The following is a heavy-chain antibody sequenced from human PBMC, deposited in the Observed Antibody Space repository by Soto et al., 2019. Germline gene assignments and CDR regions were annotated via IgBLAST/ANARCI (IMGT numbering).Heavy chain of an antibody. V-gene: IGHV3-66*01. CDR3: AKDRGSYGDLDY. CDR2: IYSGGST. Sequence: GGSLRLSCAASGFTVSSNYMSWVRQAPGKGLEWVSVIYSGGSTYYADSVKGRFTISRDNSKNTLYLQMNSLRGEDTAVYYCAKDRGSYGDLDYWGQGTLVTVSS. CDR1: GFTVSSNY. J-gene: IGHJ4*02. D-gene: IGHD4-17*01.